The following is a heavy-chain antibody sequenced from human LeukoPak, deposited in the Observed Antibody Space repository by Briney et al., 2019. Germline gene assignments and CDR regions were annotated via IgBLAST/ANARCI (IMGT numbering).Heavy chain of an antibody. CDR1: GGSISSSN. CDR2: ITSSSSYI. D-gene: IGHD1-26*01. J-gene: IGHJ6*03. V-gene: IGHV3-21*01. CDR3: ARDPYSGNYGDYYYYYMDV. Sequence: PSGTLSLTCAVSGGSISSSNWWSWVRQAPGKGLEWVSSITSSSSYIYYADSVKGRFTISRDNAKTSLYLQMNSLRDEDTAVYYCARDPYSGNYGDYYYYYMDVWGKGTTVTISS.